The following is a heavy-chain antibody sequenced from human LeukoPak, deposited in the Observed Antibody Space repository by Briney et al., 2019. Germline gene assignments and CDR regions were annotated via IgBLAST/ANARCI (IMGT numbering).Heavy chain of an antibody. Sequence: GGSLRLSCAASGFTFSSYGMHWVRQAPGKGLEWVAVIWYDGSNKYYADSVKGRFTISRDNPKNTLYLQMNSLRAEDTAVYYCARGFYYDSSGADYWGQGTLVTVSS. V-gene: IGHV3-33*01. J-gene: IGHJ4*02. CDR1: GFTFSSYG. CDR2: IWYDGSNK. CDR3: ARGFYYDSSGADY. D-gene: IGHD3-22*01.